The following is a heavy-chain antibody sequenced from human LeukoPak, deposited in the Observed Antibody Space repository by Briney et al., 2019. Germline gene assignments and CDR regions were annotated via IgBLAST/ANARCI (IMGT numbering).Heavy chain of an antibody. D-gene: IGHD2-2*01. CDR2: ISHDSKTK. CDR3: AKEYGDNVVVQAGLDV. J-gene: IGHJ6*04. Sequence: GGSLRLSCSASGFSFIDFAMHWVRQAPGKGLEWVAVISHDSKTKYHAESVKGRFTISRDNSKNTLYLQMNSLRAEDTAVYYCAKEYGDNVVVQAGLDVWGKGTTVTVSS. CDR1: GFSFIDFA. V-gene: IGHV3-30*01.